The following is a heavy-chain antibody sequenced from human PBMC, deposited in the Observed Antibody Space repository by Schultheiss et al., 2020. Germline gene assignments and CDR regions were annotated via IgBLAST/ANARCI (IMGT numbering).Heavy chain of an antibody. D-gene: IGHD1-26*01. CDR1: GFSLSTSEVG. CDR3: AVPQWGWFGP. J-gene: IGHJ5*02. V-gene: IGHV2-5*01. Sequence: SGPTLVKPTQTLTLTCTFSGFSLSTSEVGVGWIRQPPGKALEWLAIIYWNDDKRYSPSLKNRLTITKDTSKNQVVLRMTNLDPVDTATYYCAVPQWGWFGPWGQGTLVTVSS. CDR2: IYWNDDK.